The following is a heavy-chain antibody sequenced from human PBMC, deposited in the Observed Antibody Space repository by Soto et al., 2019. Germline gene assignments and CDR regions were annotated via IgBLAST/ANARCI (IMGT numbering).Heavy chain of an antibody. Sequence: GGSLRLSCAASGFTFSSYAMHWVRQAPGKGLEWVAVISYDGSNKYYADSVKGRFTISRDNAKNSLYLQMNSLRAEDTAVYYCARGYYYDSSGYYLLPGYWGQGTLVTVSS. J-gene: IGHJ4*02. CDR1: GFTFSSYA. V-gene: IGHV3-30-3*01. CDR2: ISYDGSNK. CDR3: ARGYYYDSSGYYLLPGY. D-gene: IGHD3-22*01.